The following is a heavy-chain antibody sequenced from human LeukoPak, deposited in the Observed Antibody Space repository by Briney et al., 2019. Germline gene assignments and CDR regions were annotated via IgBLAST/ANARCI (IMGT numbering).Heavy chain of an antibody. Sequence: PGGSLRLSCAASGFTFSDSYMDWVRQAPGKGLEWVGRMRNKANSFTTEYAASVKGRFTISRDDSKNSLYLQMNSLKIEDTAMYYCARSGSYYPEFWGQGTLVTVSS. D-gene: IGHD1-26*01. CDR3: ARSGSYYPEF. V-gene: IGHV3-72*01. CDR2: MRNKANSFTT. J-gene: IGHJ4*02. CDR1: GFTFSDSY.